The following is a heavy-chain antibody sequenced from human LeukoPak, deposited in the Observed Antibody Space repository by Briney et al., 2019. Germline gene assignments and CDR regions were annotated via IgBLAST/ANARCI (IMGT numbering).Heavy chain of an antibody. CDR2: IYSGGRT. Sequence: GGSLRLSCAASGFTASINFMSRGRQAPGKGLEWVSVIYSGGRTYYADSVKGRFAISTDKSKNTMYLQMKNLTAEDTAVYYCARSMGDLWGQGTLVIVTS. J-gene: IGHJ4*02. V-gene: IGHV3-53*01. CDR1: GFTASINF. CDR3: ARSMGDL.